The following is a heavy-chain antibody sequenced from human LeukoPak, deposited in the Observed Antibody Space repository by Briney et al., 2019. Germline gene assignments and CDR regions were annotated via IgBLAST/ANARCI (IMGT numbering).Heavy chain of an antibody. Sequence: GASVKVSCKASGYTFTSYGISWVRQAPGQGLEWMGWISAYNGNTNYAQKLQGRVTMHTDTSTSTAYMELRSLRSDDTAVYYCARDCSSTSCYAYYYYGMDAWGQGTTVTVSS. CDR1: GYTFTSYG. CDR3: ARDCSSTSCYAYYYYGMDA. J-gene: IGHJ6*02. D-gene: IGHD2-2*01. V-gene: IGHV1-18*01. CDR2: ISAYNGNT.